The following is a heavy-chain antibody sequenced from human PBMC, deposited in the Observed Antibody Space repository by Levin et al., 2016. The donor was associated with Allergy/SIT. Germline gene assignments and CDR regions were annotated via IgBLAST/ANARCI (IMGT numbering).Heavy chain of an antibody. CDR1: GGSISSSSYY. Sequence: SETLSLTCTVSGGSISSSSYYWGWIRQPPGKGLEWIGSIYYSGSTYYNPSLKSRVTISVDTSKNQFSLKLSSVTAADTAVYYCASHPATMVRGVIVADYGMDVWGQGTTVTVSS. J-gene: IGHJ6*02. D-gene: IGHD3-10*01. CDR2: IYYSGST. V-gene: IGHV4-39*01. CDR3: ASHPATMVRGVIVADYGMDV.